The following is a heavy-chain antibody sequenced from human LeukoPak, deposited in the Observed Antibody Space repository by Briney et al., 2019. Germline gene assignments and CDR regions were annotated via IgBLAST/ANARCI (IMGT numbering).Heavy chain of an antibody. Sequence: SQTLSLTCTVSGGSISSGSDYWSWIRQPAGKGLEWIGRIYTSGRTNYNPSLKSRVTISVDTSKNQFSLKLSSVTAADTAVYYCARDFLRLVGAASFDYWGQGTLVTVSS. CDR3: ARDFLRLVGAASFDY. J-gene: IGHJ4*02. CDR1: GGSISSGSDY. D-gene: IGHD1-26*01. CDR2: IYTSGRT. V-gene: IGHV4-61*02.